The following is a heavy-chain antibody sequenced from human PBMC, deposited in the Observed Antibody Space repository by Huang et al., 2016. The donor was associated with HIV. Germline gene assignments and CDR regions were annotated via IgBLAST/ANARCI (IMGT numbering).Heavy chain of an antibody. J-gene: IGHJ4*02. CDR2: IYPGDSDT. D-gene: IGHD3-22*01. Sequence: EVQLVQSGAEVTGPGESLPISCYTSGYTFTSYWIGWVRQMPGKGLEWMGIIYPGDSDTRYSPSFQGRVSISADKSFNTAYLHWSSLISSDTAIYYCVRRGFDSNTWIFDSWGQGTLVTVSS. V-gene: IGHV5-51*03. CDR1: GYTFTSYW. CDR3: VRRGFDSNTWIFDS.